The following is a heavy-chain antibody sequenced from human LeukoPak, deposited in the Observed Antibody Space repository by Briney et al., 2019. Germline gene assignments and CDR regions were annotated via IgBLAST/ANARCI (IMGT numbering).Heavy chain of an antibody. CDR3: ARESTYNYAYALDY. Sequence: GGSLRLSCAASGFIVDYNYMSWVRQAPGKGLEWVANMKYDGSEIYYVDTVKGRFTISRDNAKNSLYLQINSLRAEDTAVYFCARESTYNYAYALDYWGQGILVTVSS. D-gene: IGHD5-18*01. V-gene: IGHV3-7*01. J-gene: IGHJ4*02. CDR1: GFIVDYNY. CDR2: MKYDGSEI.